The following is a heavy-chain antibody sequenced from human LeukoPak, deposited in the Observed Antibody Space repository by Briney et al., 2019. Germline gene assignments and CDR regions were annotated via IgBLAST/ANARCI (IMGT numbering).Heavy chain of an antibody. J-gene: IGHJ4*02. CDR2: ISYDGGDK. CDR1: GFTFSSYG. D-gene: IGHD6-19*01. Sequence: RPGGSLRLSCVASGFTFSSYGMHSVRQAPGKGPEWVALISYDGGDKYYVDSVKGRFTISRDNSKNTLYLQMNSLRAEDTAVYYCTKVRYSSGWPEFDYWGQGTLVTVSS. CDR3: TKVRYSSGWPEFDY. V-gene: IGHV3-30*18.